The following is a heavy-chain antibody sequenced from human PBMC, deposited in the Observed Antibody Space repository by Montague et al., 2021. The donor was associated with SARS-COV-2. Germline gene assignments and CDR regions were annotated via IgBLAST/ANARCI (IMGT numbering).Heavy chain of an antibody. CDR3: ARVPPYYYDSSGYYSGAFDI. J-gene: IGHJ3*02. Sequence: TLSLTCTVSGGSISSGSYYWSWIRQPAGKGLEWIGRIYTSGSTNYNPSLKSRVTISVDTSKNQFSLKLSSVTAADTAVYYCARVPPYYYDSSGYYSGAFDIWGQGTMVTVPS. D-gene: IGHD3-22*01. CDR2: IYTSGST. V-gene: IGHV4-61*02. CDR1: GGSISSGSYY.